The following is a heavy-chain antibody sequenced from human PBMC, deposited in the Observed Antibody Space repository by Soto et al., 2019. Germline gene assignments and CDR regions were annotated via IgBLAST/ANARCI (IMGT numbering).Heavy chain of an antibody. V-gene: IGHV3-15*01. Sequence: PGGSLRLSCAASGVTLNDALMTWFRQAPGKGLEWVGRIKIKTDGGTTDYAAPVKGRFTISRDNSESKVYLQMNTLKTEDTATYYCTTGTMHLVMGYWGQGT. J-gene: IGHJ1*01. D-gene: IGHD2-21*01. CDR2: IKIKTDGGTT. CDR1: GVTLNDAL. CDR3: TTGTMHLVMGY.